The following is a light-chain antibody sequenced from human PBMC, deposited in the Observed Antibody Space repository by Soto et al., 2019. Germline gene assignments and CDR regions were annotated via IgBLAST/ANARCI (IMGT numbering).Light chain of an antibody. CDR2: DAS. CDR1: ESIRTW. Sequence: DIQMTQSPSTLSASIGDRVTITCRASESIRTWLAWYQHKPGKAPKFLIYDASSLESGVPSRFSGSGSGTEFTLTISCLQSEDFATYYCQQYYSYPPLTFGGGTKVDIK. CDR3: QQYYSYPPLT. J-gene: IGKJ4*01. V-gene: IGKV1-5*01.